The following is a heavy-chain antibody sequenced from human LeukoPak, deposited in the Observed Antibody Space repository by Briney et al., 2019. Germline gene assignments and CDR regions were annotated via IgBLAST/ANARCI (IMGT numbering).Heavy chain of an antibody. V-gene: IGHV1-46*01. CDR2: INPSGGST. D-gene: IGHD1-26*01. CDR3: ATTGGATIVGATWESYFDY. Sequence: GASVKVSCKASGFTFTSYYMHWVRQAPGQGLEWMGIINPSGGSTSYAQKFQGRVTITADESTSTAYMELSSLRSEDTAVYYCATTGGATIVGATWESYFDYWGQGTLVTVSS. CDR1: GFTFTSYY. J-gene: IGHJ4*02.